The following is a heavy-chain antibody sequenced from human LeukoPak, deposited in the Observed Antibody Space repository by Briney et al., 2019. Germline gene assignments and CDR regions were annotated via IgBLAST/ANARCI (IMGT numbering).Heavy chain of an antibody. V-gene: IGHV3-74*01. J-gene: IGHJ4*02. CDR3: TRDMIRGVVNY. D-gene: IGHD3-10*01. CDR1: GFTFNSYW. CDR2: INKDGRST. Sequence: PGGSLRLSCAVSGFTFNSYWMHWVRQAPWKGLMWVARINKDGRSTSYADSVRGRFTIFRDNARNTLYLQMNSLRDDDTAVYFCTRDMIRGVVNYWGQGTLVSVSS.